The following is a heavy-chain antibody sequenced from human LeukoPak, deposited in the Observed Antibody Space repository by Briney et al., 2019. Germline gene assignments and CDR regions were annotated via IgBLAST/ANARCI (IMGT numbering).Heavy chain of an antibody. D-gene: IGHD3-16*02. J-gene: IGHJ3*02. CDR1: GFTFSSYA. Sequence: GGSLRLSCAASGFTFSSYAMSWVRQAPGKGLEWVSAISGSGGSTYYADSVKGRFTISRDNSKNTLYLQMNSLRAEDTAVYYCANLDYYDYVWGSYRDASDIWGQGTMVTVSS. CDR2: ISGSGGST. V-gene: IGHV3-23*01. CDR3: ANLDYYDYVWGSYRDASDI.